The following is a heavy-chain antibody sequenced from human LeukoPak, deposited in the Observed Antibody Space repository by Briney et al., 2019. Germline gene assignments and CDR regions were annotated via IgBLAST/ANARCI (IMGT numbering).Heavy chain of an antibody. CDR2: IYSGGST. Sequence: AGGSLRLSCAASGFTVSSNYMSWVRQAPGKGLEWVSVIYSGGSTYYADSVKGRFTISRDNSKNTLYLQMNSLRAEDSAVYYCAKGRGDGILPLDYWGQGTLVTVSS. J-gene: IGHJ4*02. CDR3: AKGRGDGILPLDY. CDR1: GFTVSSNY. V-gene: IGHV3-53*01. D-gene: IGHD5-18*01.